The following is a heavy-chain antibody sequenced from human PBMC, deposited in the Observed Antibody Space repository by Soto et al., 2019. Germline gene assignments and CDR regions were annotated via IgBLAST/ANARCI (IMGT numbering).Heavy chain of an antibody. CDR3: AXHLTPXXPXXXXXXXX. J-gene: IGHJ4*02. CDR2: IIPIFGTA. D-gene: IGHD7-27*01. CDR1: GATFSSYA. V-gene: IGHV1-69*13. Sequence: SVRVSCKASGATFSSYAISWVRQAPGQGLEWMGGIIPIFGTANYAQKFQGRVTITADESTSTAYMELSSLRSEDTAVYYCAXHLTPXXPXXXXXXXXXGXXTLVTXXS.